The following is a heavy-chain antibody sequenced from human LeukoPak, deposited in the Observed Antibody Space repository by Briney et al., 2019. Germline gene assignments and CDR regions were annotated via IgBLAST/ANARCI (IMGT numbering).Heavy chain of an antibody. V-gene: IGHV1-2*02. Sequence: ASVKVSCKASGYTFTGYYMHWVRQAPGQGLEWVGWINPNSGGTNYAQKFQGRVTMTRGTSISTAYMELSRLRSDDTAVYYCARGHDYGDPRWDYWGQGTLVTVSS. J-gene: IGHJ4*02. CDR1: GYTFTGYY. D-gene: IGHD4-17*01. CDR2: INPNSGGT. CDR3: ARGHDYGDPRWDY.